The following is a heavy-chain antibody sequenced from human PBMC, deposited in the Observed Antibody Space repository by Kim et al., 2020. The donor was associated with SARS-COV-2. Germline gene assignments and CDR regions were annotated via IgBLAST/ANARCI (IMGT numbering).Heavy chain of an antibody. CDR3: ARAFTYDSRLVDY. Sequence: GGSLRLSCAASGFTFSSYEMNWVRQAPGKGLEWVSYISSSGSTIYYADSVKGRFTISRDNAKNSLYLQMNSLRAEDTAVYYCARAFTYDSRLVDYCGQGTLGTVSS. CDR1: GFTFSSYE. J-gene: IGHJ4*02. D-gene: IGHD5-12*01. V-gene: IGHV3-48*03. CDR2: ISSSGSTI.